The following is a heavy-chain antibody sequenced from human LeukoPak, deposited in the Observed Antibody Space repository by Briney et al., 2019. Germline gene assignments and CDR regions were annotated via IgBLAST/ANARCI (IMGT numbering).Heavy chain of an antibody. Sequence: GGSLRLSCAASGFTLGSYWMHWVRQAPGKGLVWVSRIKTDGSSTNYADSVKGRFTISRDNAKNSLYLQMNSLRAADTAVYYCARDQRDILTGLMTGVGYYMDVWGKGTTVTVSS. CDR1: GFTLGSYW. D-gene: IGHD3-9*01. V-gene: IGHV3-74*01. CDR2: IKTDGSST. CDR3: ARDQRDILTGLMTGVGYYMDV. J-gene: IGHJ6*03.